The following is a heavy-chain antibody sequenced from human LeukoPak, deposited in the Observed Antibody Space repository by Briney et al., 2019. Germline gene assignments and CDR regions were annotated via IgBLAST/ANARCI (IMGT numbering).Heavy chain of an antibody. CDR2: ISHSGNT. V-gene: IGHV4-4*02. CDR3: ARNFDS. J-gene: IGHJ4*02. CDR1: GGSISNTNW. Sequence: SGTLSLTCAVSGGSISNTNWGSWVRQPPEKGLEWIGEISHSGNTNYNPSLKSRVAISVDNSKNQFSLKMTSVTAADTAVYYCARNFDSWGQGILVTVSS.